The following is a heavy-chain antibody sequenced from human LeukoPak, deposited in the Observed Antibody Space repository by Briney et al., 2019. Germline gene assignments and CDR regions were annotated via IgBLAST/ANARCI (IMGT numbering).Heavy chain of an antibody. J-gene: IGHJ4*02. D-gene: IGHD4-17*01. CDR2: ISGSGGST. CDR3: AKDYGDFTYFDY. CDR1: GFTFSSYA. V-gene: IGHV3-23*01. Sequence: GGSLRLSCAASGFTFSSYAMSWVRQAPGKGLEWASAISGSGGSTYYADSVKGRFTISRDNSKNTLYLQMNSLRAEDTAVYYCAKDYGDFTYFDYWGQGTLVTVSS.